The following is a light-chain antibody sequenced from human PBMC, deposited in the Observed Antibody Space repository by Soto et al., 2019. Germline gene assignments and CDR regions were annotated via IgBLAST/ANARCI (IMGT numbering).Light chain of an antibody. CDR3: QQSYSTPPWT. J-gene: IGKJ1*01. V-gene: IGKV1-39*01. CDR2: AAS. CDR1: QSISSY. Sequence: IQMTQSPSSLSASVGDRVTITCPASQSISSYLNWYQQKPGKAPKLLIYAASSLQSGVPSRFSGSGSGTDFTPTISSLQPEDFAAYYCQQSYSTPPWTFGQGTKVDIK.